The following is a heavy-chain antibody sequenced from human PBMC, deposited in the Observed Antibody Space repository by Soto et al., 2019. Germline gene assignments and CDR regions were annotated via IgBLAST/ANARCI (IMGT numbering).Heavy chain of an antibody. CDR3: ARAECSSPDCLTAYYSYGLDV. Sequence: GGSLRLSCAASGFTFSSYSMNWVRQAPGKGLEWVSSISSSSSYIYYAESVKGRFTISRDNARNSLFLQMNSLRAEDTAVYYCARAECSSPDCLTAYYSYGLDVWGQGSTVTVSS. CDR2: ISSSSSYI. CDR1: GFTFSSYS. D-gene: IGHD3-9*01. J-gene: IGHJ6*02. V-gene: IGHV3-21*01.